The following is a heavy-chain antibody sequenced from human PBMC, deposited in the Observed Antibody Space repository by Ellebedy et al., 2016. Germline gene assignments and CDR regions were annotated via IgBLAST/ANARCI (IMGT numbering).Heavy chain of an antibody. D-gene: IGHD6-6*01. V-gene: IGHV3-23*01. CDR2: ISGSGGTT. CDR1: GFTFNNYA. CDR3: ARRIAARPGYYYGMDV. J-gene: IGHJ6*02. Sequence: GGSLRLSCAASGFTFNNYAMSWVRQAPGKGLEWVSVISGSGGTTTYAGSVKGRFTTSRDNSNNALYLQMNSLRVEDTAVYYCARRIAARPGYYYGMDVWGQGTTVTVSS.